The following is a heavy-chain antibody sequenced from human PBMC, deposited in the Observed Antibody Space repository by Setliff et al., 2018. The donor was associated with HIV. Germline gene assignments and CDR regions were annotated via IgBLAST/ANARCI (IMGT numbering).Heavy chain of an antibody. J-gene: IGHJ5*02. CDR2: IDDSGSI. CDR3: ARVKSIKTTLVRLWPRFDL. V-gene: IGHV4-34*01. CDR1: TESLTRYD. Sequence: SETLSLTCAVYTESLTRYDWAWIRQSPEKGLEWIGEIDDSGSIIYNPSLQSRVTLSVDTSKNQFSLKVRSLTAADTGLYYCARVKSIKTTLVRLWPRFDLWGQGTQVTVSS. D-gene: IGHD3-10*01.